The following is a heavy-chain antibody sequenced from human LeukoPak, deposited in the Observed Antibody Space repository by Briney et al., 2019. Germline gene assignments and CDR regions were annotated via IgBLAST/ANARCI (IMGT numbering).Heavy chain of an antibody. CDR3: ARGITMVRGVIWSAHYYYGMDV. J-gene: IGHJ6*02. CDR1: GGSISSYY. D-gene: IGHD3-10*01. CDR2: IYYSGST. Sequence: PSETLSLTCTVSGGSISSYYWSWIRQPPGKGLEWIGYIYYSGSTNYNPSLKSRVTISVDTSKNRFSLKLSSVTAADTAVYYCARGITMVRGVIWSAHYYYGMDVWGQGTTVTVSS. V-gene: IGHV4-59*01.